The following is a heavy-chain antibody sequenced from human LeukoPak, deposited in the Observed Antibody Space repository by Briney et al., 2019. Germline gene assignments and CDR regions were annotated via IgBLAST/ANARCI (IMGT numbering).Heavy chain of an antibody. CDR2: IYTSGIT. D-gene: IGHD1-26*01. Sequence: PGGSLRLSCAVSGFTVSSNFMSWVRQAPGKGPEWVSVIYTSGITYYAASVRGRFTISRDNSKNTLYLQMDSLTAEDTAVYYCAREDAGGTYSFDYWGQGTLVTVSS. CDR1: GFTVSSNF. V-gene: IGHV3-66*01. J-gene: IGHJ4*02. CDR3: AREDAGGTYSFDY.